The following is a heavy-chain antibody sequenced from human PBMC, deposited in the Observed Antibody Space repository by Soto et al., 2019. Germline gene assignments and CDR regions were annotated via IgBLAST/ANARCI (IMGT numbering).Heavy chain of an antibody. D-gene: IGHD3-22*01. Sequence: QGLEWMGWISAYNGNTNYAQKLQGRVTMTTDTSTSTAYMELRSLRSDDTAVYYCARDLGGYYDSSGYSDYWGQGTLVTVSS. CDR3: ARDLGGYYDSSGYSDY. CDR2: ISAYNGNT. V-gene: IGHV1-18*01. J-gene: IGHJ4*02.